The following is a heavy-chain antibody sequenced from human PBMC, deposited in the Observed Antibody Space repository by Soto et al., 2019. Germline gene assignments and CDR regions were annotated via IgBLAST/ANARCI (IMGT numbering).Heavy chain of an antibody. CDR3: ATSYYNFWSGYYLAYFDY. V-gene: IGHV4-34*01. J-gene: IGHJ4*02. D-gene: IGHD3-3*01. Sequence: QVHLQQWGAGLLKPSETLSLTCAVYGVSFTGYYWSWILQPPGKGLECIGEINHSGSTNYNPSVKSRVTISVDTYKKQFSLKLSSVTAADTAVYYCATSYYNFWSGYYLAYFDYWGQGTLVTVSS. CDR1: GVSFTGYY. CDR2: INHSGST.